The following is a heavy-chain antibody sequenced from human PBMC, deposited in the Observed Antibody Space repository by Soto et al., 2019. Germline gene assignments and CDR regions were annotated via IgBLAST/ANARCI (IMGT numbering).Heavy chain of an antibody. CDR2: TYYRSRWYN. Sequence: SQALSLTCAISAGSFSSNSSAWNWLRLSPSRGVEWLARTYYRSRWYNDYAVSGRSRITVNPDTAKNQVALQLTSVTPEDTAVYYCAGTTSHQWYYMDVWGKGTTVTVSS. V-gene: IGHV6-1*01. J-gene: IGHJ6*03. CDR1: AGSFSSNSSA. CDR3: AGTTSHQWYYMDV. D-gene: IGHD1-7*01.